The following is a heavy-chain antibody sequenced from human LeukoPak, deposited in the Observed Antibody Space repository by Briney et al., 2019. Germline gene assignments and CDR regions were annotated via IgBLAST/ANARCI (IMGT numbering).Heavy chain of an antibody. V-gene: IGHV3-23*01. Sequence: GGSLRLSCAASGFTFSSYAMSWVRQAPGKGLEWVSAISGSGDSTYYRDSVKGRFTISRDNSKNTLYLQMNSLRAEDTAVYYCAKTRPLDSSSWSHGDYWGQGTLVTVSS. CDR3: AKTRPLDSSSWSHGDY. D-gene: IGHD6-13*01. CDR1: GFTFSSYA. CDR2: ISGSGDST. J-gene: IGHJ4*02.